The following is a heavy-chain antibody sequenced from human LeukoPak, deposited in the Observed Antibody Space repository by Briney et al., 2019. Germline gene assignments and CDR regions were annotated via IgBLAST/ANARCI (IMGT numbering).Heavy chain of an antibody. CDR1: GYTFTGYY. CDR2: INPNSGGT. J-gene: IGHJ4*02. CDR3: ARDHGDCSSTSCPPGGY. V-gene: IGHV1-2*06. D-gene: IGHD2-2*01. Sequence: ASVTVSCKASGYTFTGYYMHWVRQAPGQGLEWMGRINPNSGGTNYAQKFQGRVTITRDTSISTAYMELSRLRSDDTAVYYCARDHGDCSSTSCPPGGYWGQGTLVTVSS.